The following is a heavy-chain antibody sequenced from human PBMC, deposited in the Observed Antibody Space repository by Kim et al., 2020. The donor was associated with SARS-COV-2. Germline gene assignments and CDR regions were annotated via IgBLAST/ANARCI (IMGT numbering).Heavy chain of an antibody. CDR3: ARTGYSIPGYYYYGMDV. Sequence: SVKVSCKASGGTFSSYAISWVRQAPGQGLEWMGGIIPIFGTANYAQKSQGRVTITADESTSTAYMELSSLRSEDTAVYYCARTGYSIPGYYYYGMDVWGQGTTVTVSS. CDR2: IIPIFGTA. CDR1: GGTFSSYA. V-gene: IGHV1-69*13. D-gene: IGHD1-1*01. J-gene: IGHJ6*02.